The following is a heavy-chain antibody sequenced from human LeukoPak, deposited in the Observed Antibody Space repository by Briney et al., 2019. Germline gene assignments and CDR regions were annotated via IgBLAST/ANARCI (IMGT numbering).Heavy chain of an antibody. CDR3: VRGTRSNSF. D-gene: IGHD6-6*01. J-gene: IGHJ4*02. V-gene: IGHV3-7*01. CDR2: IKEDGSDK. Sequence: GGSLRLSCTASGFTFRNYWMSWVRQAPGKGLECVAYIKEDGSDKNYVDSVKGRFTISRDNAKSSLYLQMNSLRDEDTAVYYCVRGTRSNSFWGQGTQVTVSS. CDR1: GFTFRNYW.